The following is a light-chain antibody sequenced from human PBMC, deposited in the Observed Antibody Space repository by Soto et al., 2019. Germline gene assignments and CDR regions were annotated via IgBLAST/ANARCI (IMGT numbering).Light chain of an antibody. CDR2: AAS. CDR3: QQYNAPPLT. Sequence: EIVLTQSPGTLSLSPGERATLSCRASQSLNTNSLAWYQQKPGQTPRLLIYAASTRDTDIPDRFIGSGSGTDFALTITGLEPEDFALYYCQQYNAPPLTFGPGTKVDIK. CDR1: QSLNTNS. V-gene: IGKV3-20*01. J-gene: IGKJ3*01.